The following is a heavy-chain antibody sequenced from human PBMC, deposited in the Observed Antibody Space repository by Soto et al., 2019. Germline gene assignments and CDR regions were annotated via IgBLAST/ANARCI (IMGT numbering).Heavy chain of an antibody. CDR2: ISGSGDTT. V-gene: IGHV3-23*01. D-gene: IGHD6-13*01. Sequence: EVQVLESGGGLVQPGGSLRLSCVISRLTFSNYALNWVRQAPGKGLEWVSSISGSGDTTYYADPVKGRFTISRDNSKNALYLQMNSLRAEETGLYYCAKADYNCSWAPGDYWGQGTLVTVSS. CDR3: AKADYNCSWAPGDY. CDR1: RLTFSNYA. J-gene: IGHJ4*02.